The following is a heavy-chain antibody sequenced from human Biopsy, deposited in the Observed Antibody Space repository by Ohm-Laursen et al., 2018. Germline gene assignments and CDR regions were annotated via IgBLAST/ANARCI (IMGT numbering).Heavy chain of an antibody. Sequence: SSVKVSCKTSTGTFDSYAISWVRQAPGQGLEWMGGIIPIFGTANYAQKFQGRVTITADESTSTAYMELSSLRSDDTAVYYCARDALGGGSYRFFYWGQGSLVTVSS. CDR2: IIPIFGTA. CDR1: TGTFDSYA. CDR3: ARDALGGGSYRFFY. V-gene: IGHV1-69*01. J-gene: IGHJ4*02. D-gene: IGHD1-26*01.